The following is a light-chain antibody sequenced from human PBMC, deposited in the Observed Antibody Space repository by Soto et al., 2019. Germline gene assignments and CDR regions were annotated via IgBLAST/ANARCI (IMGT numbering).Light chain of an antibody. CDR1: SSDVGGYNY. CDR2: EVN. CDR3: TSYAGGNNV. J-gene: IGLJ1*01. V-gene: IGLV2-8*01. Sequence: QSVLTQPPSASGSPGQSVTISCTGTSSDVGGYNYVSWYQQHPGKVPKIMVYEVNKRPSGVPDRFSGSKSGNTASLTVSGLQAEDEADYYFTSYAGGNNVFGTGTKVTVL.